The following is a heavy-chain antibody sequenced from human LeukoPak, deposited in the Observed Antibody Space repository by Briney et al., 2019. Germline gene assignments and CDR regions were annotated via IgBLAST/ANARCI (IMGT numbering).Heavy chain of an antibody. CDR2: IYSGGNT. J-gene: IGHJ4*02. V-gene: IGHV3-53*01. Sequence: GGSLRLSCAASGFTASSNYMSWVRQAPGKGLEWVSVIYSGGNTYYADSVKGRFTISRDNSKNTLYPQMNSLRAEDTAVYYCAREAVAVAGYFDYWGQGTLVTVSS. CDR3: AREAVAVAGYFDY. CDR1: GFTASSNY. D-gene: IGHD6-19*01.